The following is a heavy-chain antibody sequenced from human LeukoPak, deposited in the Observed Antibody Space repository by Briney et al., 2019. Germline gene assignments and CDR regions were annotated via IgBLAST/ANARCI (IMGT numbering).Heavy chain of an antibody. Sequence: GGSLRLSCAASGFTFNIYAMHWVRQAPGKGLEWVAVTSYDGGIKFYADSVKGRFTISRDNSKNTLYLQMNSLRADDTAVYYCARDRSYNVSGSHQGFDDWRQGTLVTVSS. J-gene: IGHJ4*02. CDR1: GFTFNIYA. V-gene: IGHV3-30-3*01. CDR2: TSYDGGIK. CDR3: ARDRSYNVSGSHQGFDD. D-gene: IGHD3-10*01.